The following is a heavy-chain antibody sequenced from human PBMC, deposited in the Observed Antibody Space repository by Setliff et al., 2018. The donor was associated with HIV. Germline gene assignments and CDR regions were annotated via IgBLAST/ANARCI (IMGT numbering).Heavy chain of an antibody. CDR1: GFTFSGNW. D-gene: IGHD3-10*01. CDR3: ARSYYGSTTAYGMDA. Sequence: GGSLRLSCAVSGFTFSGNWMSWVRQAPGKGLEWVANKNQDGSQKYYVDSAKGRFTISRDNAKKSLYLQMDSLRAEDTAVYYCARSYYGSTTAYGMDAWGQGTAVTVSS. CDR2: KNQDGSQK. V-gene: IGHV3-7*01. J-gene: IGHJ6*02.